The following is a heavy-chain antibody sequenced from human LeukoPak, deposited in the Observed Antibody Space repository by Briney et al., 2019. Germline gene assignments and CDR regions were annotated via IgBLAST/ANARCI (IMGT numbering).Heavy chain of an antibody. D-gene: IGHD6-19*01. CDR1: GYTLTELS. Sequence: ASVKVSCKVSGYTLTELSMLWVRQAPGKGLEWMGGFDPEDGETIYAQKFQGRVTMTEYTSTDTAYMELSSLRSEDTAVYYCATSLSSGWYKYYFDYWGKGTLVTVSS. V-gene: IGHV1-24*01. CDR3: ATSLSSGWYKYYFDY. J-gene: IGHJ4*02. CDR2: FDPEDGET.